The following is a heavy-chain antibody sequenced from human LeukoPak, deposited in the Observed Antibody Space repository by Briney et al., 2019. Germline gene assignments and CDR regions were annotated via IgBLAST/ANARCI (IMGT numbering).Heavy chain of an antibody. CDR2: INWNGGNT. CDR3: ARTSDGNWFDP. CDR1: GFTFDDYG. J-gene: IGHJ5*02. D-gene: IGHD1-26*01. V-gene: IGHV3-20*04. Sequence: PGGSLRPSCAASGFTFDDYGMSWVRQGPGKGLEWVSGINWNGGNTGYADSVKGRFTIFRDNAKNSLYLEMDSLRVEDTALYYRARTSDGNWFDPWGQGTLVTVSS.